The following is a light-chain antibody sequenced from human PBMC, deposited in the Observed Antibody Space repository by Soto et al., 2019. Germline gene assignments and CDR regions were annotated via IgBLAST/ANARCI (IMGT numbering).Light chain of an antibody. CDR2: GAS. CDR3: RQYGSSPPWT. V-gene: IGKV3-20*01. Sequence: EIVLTQSPGTLSLSPGERATLSCRASQSVSSSYLAWYQQKPGQAPRLLIYGASSRATGIPDRFSGSGSGTDFPLTISRLEPEDFAGYYCRQYGSSPPWTFGQGTKVEIK. J-gene: IGKJ1*01. CDR1: QSVSSSY.